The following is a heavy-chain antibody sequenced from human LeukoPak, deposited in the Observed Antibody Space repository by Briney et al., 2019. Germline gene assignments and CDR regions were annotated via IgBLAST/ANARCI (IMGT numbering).Heavy chain of an antibody. Sequence: PGGSLRLSCAASGFTFSSHSMNWVRQAPGKGLEWVSYISNSFSTTYYADSVKGRFTMSRGNAKNSLFLHMNSLRVEDTAVYYCARDGGSYSDDYYFDYWGQGTLVTVSS. V-gene: IGHV3-48*01. CDR1: GFTFSSHS. D-gene: IGHD1-26*01. J-gene: IGHJ4*02. CDR2: ISNSFSTT. CDR3: ARDGGSYSDDYYFDY.